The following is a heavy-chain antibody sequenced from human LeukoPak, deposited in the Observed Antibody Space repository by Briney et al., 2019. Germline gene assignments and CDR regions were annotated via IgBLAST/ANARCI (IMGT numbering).Heavy chain of an antibody. J-gene: IGHJ3*02. Sequence: ASVKVSCKASGYTFTNYYMHWVRQAPGQGLEWMGMISPSGASTSYAQKFQGRVAMTRDVSTSTVYMELSSLRSEDTAVYYCARHTTGYNSPRDSFNIWGQGTMVTVSS. CDR1: GYTFTNYY. CDR3: ARHTTGYNSPRDSFNI. CDR2: ISPSGAST. V-gene: IGHV1-46*01. D-gene: IGHD1-1*01.